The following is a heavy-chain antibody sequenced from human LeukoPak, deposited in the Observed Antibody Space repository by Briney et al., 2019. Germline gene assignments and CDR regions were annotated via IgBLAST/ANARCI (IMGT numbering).Heavy chain of an antibody. D-gene: IGHD1-26*01. CDR1: GFTFSSYW. CDR2: INSDGSST. Sequence: PGGSLRLSCAASGFTFSSYWMHWVRQAPGKGLVWVSRINSDGSSTSYADAVKGRFTISRDNAKNTAYLQMNSLRAEDTAVYYCASSGSYRFDYWGQGTLVTVSS. V-gene: IGHV3-74*01. J-gene: IGHJ4*02. CDR3: ASSGSYRFDY.